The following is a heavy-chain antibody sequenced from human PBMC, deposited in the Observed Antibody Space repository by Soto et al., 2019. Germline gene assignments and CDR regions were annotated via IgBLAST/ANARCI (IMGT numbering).Heavy chain of an antibody. CDR3: ARDRNDIVLMVYAGYYMDV. V-gene: IGHV1-3*01. D-gene: IGHD2-8*01. CDR2: INAGNGNT. Sequence: VKVSCKASGYTFTSYAMHWVRQAPGQRLEWMGWINAGNGNTKYSQKFQGRVTITRDTSASTAYTELSSLRSEDTAVYYCARDRNDIVLMVYAGYYMDVWGKGTTVTSP. J-gene: IGHJ6*03. CDR1: GYTFTSYA.